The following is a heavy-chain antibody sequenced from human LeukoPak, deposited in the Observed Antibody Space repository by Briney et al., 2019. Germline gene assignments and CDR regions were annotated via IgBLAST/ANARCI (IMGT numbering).Heavy chain of an antibody. CDR2: IIPIFGTA. D-gene: IGHD3-3*01. Sequence: SVKVSCKASGGTFSSYAISWVRQAPGHGLEWMGGIIPIFGTANYAQKFQGRVTITADESTSTAYMELSSLRSEDTAVYYCATDGVWSGYPPYYFDYWGQGTLVTVSS. V-gene: IGHV1-69*13. CDR1: GGTFSSYA. CDR3: ATDGVWSGYPPYYFDY. J-gene: IGHJ4*02.